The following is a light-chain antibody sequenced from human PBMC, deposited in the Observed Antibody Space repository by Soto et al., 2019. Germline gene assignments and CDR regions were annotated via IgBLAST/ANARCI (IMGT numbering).Light chain of an antibody. CDR1: SSDVGGYNY. Sequence: QSALTQPASVSGSPGQSITISCTGTSSDVGGYNYVSWYQHHPGKAPKLMIYDVSNRPSGVFNRFSGSKSGNTASLTISGLQAEDEADYFCSSYASSSTLYVFGTGTKVTV. CDR3: SSYASSSTLYV. J-gene: IGLJ1*01. V-gene: IGLV2-14*03. CDR2: DVS.